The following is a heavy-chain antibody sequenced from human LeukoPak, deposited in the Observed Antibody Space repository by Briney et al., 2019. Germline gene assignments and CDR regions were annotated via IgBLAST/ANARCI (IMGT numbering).Heavy chain of an antibody. V-gene: IGHV1-18*01. D-gene: IGHD3-16*01. CDR1: GYTFSSYG. CDR2: ISVHNGDT. Sequence: ASVKVSCKASGYTFSSYGISWVRQAPGQGLEWMGWISVHNGDTKYAQKFQDRVIMTTDTSTSTAYMELCGLRSDDTAVYYCARDQYDSVWGSHRPYFDYWGQGTLVTVSS. CDR3: ARDQYDSVWGSHRPYFDY. J-gene: IGHJ4*02.